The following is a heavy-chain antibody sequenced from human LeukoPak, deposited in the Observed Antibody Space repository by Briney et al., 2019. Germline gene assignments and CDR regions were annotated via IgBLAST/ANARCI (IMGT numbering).Heavy chain of an antibody. Sequence: GGSLRLSCAASGFIFGGYVMSWVCQAPGKGLEWVSSISGNGGITYYADSLKGRFIISRDNSTNTLHLQMNGLRAEDTAIYYCAKAGNWDQGYYYYGMDAWGQGTTVTVS. CDR1: GFIFGGYV. CDR3: AKAGNWDQGYYYYGMDA. D-gene: IGHD7-27*01. CDR2: ISGNGGIT. V-gene: IGHV3-23*01. J-gene: IGHJ6*02.